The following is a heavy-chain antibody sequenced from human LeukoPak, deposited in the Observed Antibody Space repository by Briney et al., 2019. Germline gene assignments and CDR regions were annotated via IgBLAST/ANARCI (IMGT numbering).Heavy chain of an antibody. CDR2: IYSGGST. J-gene: IGHJ4*02. Sequence: GGSLRLSCAASGFTVSSNYMSWVRQAPGKGLEWVSVIYSGGSTYYADSVKGRFTISRDNSKNTLYLQMNSLRAEDTAVYYCARGRDGAAAATGYFDYWGQGTLVTVSS. CDR3: ARGRDGAAAATGYFDY. D-gene: IGHD6-13*01. CDR1: GFTVSSNY. V-gene: IGHV3-53*01.